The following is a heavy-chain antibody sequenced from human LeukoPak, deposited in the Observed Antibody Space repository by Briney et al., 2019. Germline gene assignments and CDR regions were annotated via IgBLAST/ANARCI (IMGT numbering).Heavy chain of an antibody. J-gene: IGHJ3*02. V-gene: IGHV1-2*02. Sequence: ASVKVSCKASGYTFTGYYMHWVRQAPGQGLEWMGWINPNSGGTNYAQKFQGRVTMTRDTSISTAYMELSRLRSDDTAVYCCARKRVVVVAAYDAFDIWGQGTMVTVSS. CDR1: GYTFTGYY. CDR2: INPNSGGT. D-gene: IGHD2-15*01. CDR3: ARKRVVVVAAYDAFDI.